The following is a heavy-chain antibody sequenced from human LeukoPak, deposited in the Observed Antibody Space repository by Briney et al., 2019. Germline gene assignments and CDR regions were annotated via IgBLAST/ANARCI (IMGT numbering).Heavy chain of an antibody. J-gene: IGHJ3*02. CDR3: AKGMDIVVVPAAITAFDI. D-gene: IGHD2-2*02. Sequence: GGSLRLSCAASGFTFSSYAMSWVRQAPGKGLEWVSAISGSGGSTYYADSVKGRFTISRDNSKNTLYLQMNSLRAEDTAVYYCAKGMDIVVVPAAITAFDIWGQGTMVTVSS. V-gene: IGHV3-23*01. CDR2: ISGSGGST. CDR1: GFTFSSYA.